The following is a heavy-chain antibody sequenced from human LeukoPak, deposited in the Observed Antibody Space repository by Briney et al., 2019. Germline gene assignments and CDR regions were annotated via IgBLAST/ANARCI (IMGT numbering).Heavy chain of an antibody. D-gene: IGHD2-15*01. V-gene: IGHV3-23*01. CDR1: GFSLSSYA. CDR2: TSSSDAGK. CDR3: AKVRYCSGVNCYPDDN. Sequence: PGGSLRLSCTVSGFSLSSYALSWVRRAPGKGLEWVSATSSSDAGKYYADSVRGRFTISRDNSKNMLYLEMNSLSTEDTAVYYCAKVRYCSGVNCYPDDNWGQGTLVTVSS. J-gene: IGHJ4*02.